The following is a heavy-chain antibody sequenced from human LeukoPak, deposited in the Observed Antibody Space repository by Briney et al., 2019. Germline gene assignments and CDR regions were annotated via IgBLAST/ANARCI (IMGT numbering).Heavy chain of an antibody. V-gene: IGHV4-59*01. CDR1: GGSIGSYY. D-gene: IGHD1-26*01. J-gene: IGHJ4*02. Sequence: SETLSLTCTVSGGSIGSYYWGWIRLPPGKGLEWIGYIYDSGSTNYNPSLKSRVTISVDTSTNQFSLKLSSVTAADTAVYYCARCLSGTYYDYWGQGTLVTVSS. CDR2: IYDSGST. CDR3: ARCLSGTYYDY.